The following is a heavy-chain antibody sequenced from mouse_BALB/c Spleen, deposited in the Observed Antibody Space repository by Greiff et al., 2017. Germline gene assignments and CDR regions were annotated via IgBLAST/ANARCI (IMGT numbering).Heavy chain of an antibody. V-gene: IGHV5-17*02. D-gene: IGHD1-2*01. CDR1: GFTFSSFG. CDR3: ARLTTAT. Sequence: EVKVDESGGGLVQPGGSRKLSCAASGFTFSSFGMHWVRQAPEKGLEWVAYISSGSSTIYYADTVKGRFTISRDNPKNTLFLQMTSLRSEDTAMYYCARLTTATWGQGTLVTVSA. CDR2: ISSGSSTI. J-gene: IGHJ3*01.